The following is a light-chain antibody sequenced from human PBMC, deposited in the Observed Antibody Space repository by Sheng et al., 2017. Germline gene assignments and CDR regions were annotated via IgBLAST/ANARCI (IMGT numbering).Light chain of an antibody. CDR2: GAS. V-gene: IGKV3-20*01. CDR3: QQYGRT. J-gene: IGKJ1*01. Sequence: EIVLTQSPATLSLSPGERATLSCRASQSVSTYLVWYQQKPGQAPRLLIYGASSRATGIPDRFSGSGSGTDFTLTISRLEPEDFAVYYCQQYGRTFGQGTKVEIK. CDR1: QSVSTY.